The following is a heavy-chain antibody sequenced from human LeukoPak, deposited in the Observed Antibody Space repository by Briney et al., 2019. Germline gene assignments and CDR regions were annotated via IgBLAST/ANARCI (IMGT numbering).Heavy chain of an antibody. V-gene: IGHV1-18*01. D-gene: IGHD2-2*01. CDR2: ISAYNGNT. CDR3: ARDGDIVVVPAAMDY. J-gene: IGHJ4*02. CDR1: GYTFTSYG. Sequence: GASVKVSCKASGYTFTSYGISWVRQAPGQGLEWMGWISAYNGNTNYAQKLLGRVTMTTDTSTSTAYMELRSLRSDDTAVYYCARDGDIVVVPAAMDYWGQGTLVTVSS.